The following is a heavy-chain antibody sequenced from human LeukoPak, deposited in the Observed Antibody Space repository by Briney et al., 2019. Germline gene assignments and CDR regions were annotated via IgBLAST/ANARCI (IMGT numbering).Heavy chain of an antibody. CDR1: GFSFSSYW. J-gene: IGHJ5*02. CDR3: ARETVYGDYVGWFDP. CDR2: IYRDGSYT. Sequence: GGSLRLSCAVSGFSFSSYWMHWVRQAPGKGLVWVSRIYRDGSYTNYPDSVKGRFTVSRDNAKNTLSLQMNSLRAEDTAVYYCARETVYGDYVGWFDPWGQGTLVTVSS. D-gene: IGHD4-17*01. V-gene: IGHV3-74*01.